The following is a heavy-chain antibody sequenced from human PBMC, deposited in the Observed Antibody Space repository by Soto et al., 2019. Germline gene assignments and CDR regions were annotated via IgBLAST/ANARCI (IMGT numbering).Heavy chain of an antibody. Sequence: KPSETLSLTCAVYGGSFSCYYWSWIRQPPGKGLEWIGEINHSGSTNYNPSLKSRVTISVDTSKNQFSLKLSSVTAADTAVYYCARRDGGVIVSYYFDYWGQGTLVTVSS. V-gene: IGHV4-34*01. CDR2: INHSGST. D-gene: IGHD3-16*02. CDR1: GGSFSCYY. J-gene: IGHJ4*02. CDR3: ARRDGGVIVSYYFDY.